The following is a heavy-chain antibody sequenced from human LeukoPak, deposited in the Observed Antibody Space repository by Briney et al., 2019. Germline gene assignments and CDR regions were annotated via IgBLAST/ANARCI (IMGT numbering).Heavy chain of an antibody. Sequence: GGSLRLSCTGTGFNFNMFAMHWVRQAPGKGLEWASGLSRSGTTTNYADSVKGRFTISRDRSQHTMFLQLNSLRPEDTAVYYCAKEQRIRHCSEGVCMEGYYFDYWGQETLVTVSP. CDR2: LSRSGTTT. CDR3: AKEQRIRHCSEGVCMEGYYFDY. D-gene: IGHD2-15*01. J-gene: IGHJ4*02. CDR1: GFNFNMFA. V-gene: IGHV3-23*01.